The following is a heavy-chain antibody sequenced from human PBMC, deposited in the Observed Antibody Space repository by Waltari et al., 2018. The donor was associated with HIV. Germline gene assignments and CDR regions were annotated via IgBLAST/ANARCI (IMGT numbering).Heavy chain of an antibody. CDR2: VSGTGGST. V-gene: IGHV3-23*01. J-gene: IGHJ4*02. Sequence: DVQLLESGGGLVQPGGSMRLSCVASGFTFTDYDMTWVRQAPGKGLWWVSRVSGTGGSTYYADSMKGRFAISRDNFRNTLHLQINRVRVEDTAKYFCARDRGSSARFDFWGQGIMVTVSS. CDR3: ARDRGSSARFDF. CDR1: GFTFTDYD. D-gene: IGHD3-16*01.